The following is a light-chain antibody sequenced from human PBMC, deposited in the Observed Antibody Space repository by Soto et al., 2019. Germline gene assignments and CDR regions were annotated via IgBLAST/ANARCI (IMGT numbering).Light chain of an antibody. J-gene: IGKJ5*01. Sequence: EIVLTQSPGTMSLSPWERATLSCSASQSVSNNYLAWYQQKPGQAPRLLIYDASSRATGIPDRFSGSGSGTDFTLTISSLEPEDFAVYYCQQRNDWRRGTFGQGTRLEIK. CDR2: DAS. V-gene: IGKV3D-20*02. CDR3: QQRNDWRRGT. CDR1: QSVSNNY.